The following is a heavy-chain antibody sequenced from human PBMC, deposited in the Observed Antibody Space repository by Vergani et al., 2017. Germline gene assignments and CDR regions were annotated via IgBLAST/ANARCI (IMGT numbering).Heavy chain of an antibody. J-gene: IGHJ4*02. CDR1: GFSFPGYA. D-gene: IGHD2-15*01. CDR3: TKRSRGYSGYFFDY. V-gene: IGHV3-23*01. Sequence: EVQLLESGGDLVQPGGSLRLSCEASGFSFPGYAMSWVRQAPGKGLEWVSSVSGSSATPYYADSVKGRFIISRDNSKNTLHLQMNSLRADDTAVYYCTKRSRGYSGYFFDYWGQGTLATVSS. CDR2: VSGSSATP.